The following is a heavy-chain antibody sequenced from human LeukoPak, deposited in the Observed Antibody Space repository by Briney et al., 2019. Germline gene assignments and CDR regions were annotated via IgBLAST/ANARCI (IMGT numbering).Heavy chain of an antibody. Sequence: SETLSLTXTVSGGSISSSSYYWGWIRQPPGKGLEWIGSIYYSGSTYYNPSLKSRVTISVDTSKNQFSLKLSSVTAADTAVYYCARHILSITIFGVVGLGFDPWGQGTLVTVSS. V-gene: IGHV4-39*01. J-gene: IGHJ5*02. CDR2: IYYSGST. D-gene: IGHD3-3*01. CDR3: ARHILSITIFGVVGLGFDP. CDR1: GGSISSSSYY.